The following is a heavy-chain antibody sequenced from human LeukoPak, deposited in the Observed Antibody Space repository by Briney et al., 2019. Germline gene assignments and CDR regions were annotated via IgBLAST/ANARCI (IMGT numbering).Heavy chain of an antibody. D-gene: IGHD6-6*01. CDR1: GGSISSGGYY. J-gene: IGHJ4*02. CDR3: ARGLTYSSSSDHFDY. Sequence: PSETLSLTCTVSGGSISSGGYYWSWIRQHPGKGLEWIGYIYYSGSTYYNPSLKSRVTISVDTSKNQFSLKLSSVTAADTAVYYCARGLTYSSSSDHFDYWGQGTLVTVSS. CDR2: IYYSGST. V-gene: IGHV4-31*03.